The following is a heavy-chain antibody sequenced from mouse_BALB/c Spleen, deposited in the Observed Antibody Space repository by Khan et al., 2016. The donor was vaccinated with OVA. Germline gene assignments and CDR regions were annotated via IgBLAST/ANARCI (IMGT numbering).Heavy chain of an antibody. CDR3: TRVGVYGSSFAY. J-gene: IGHJ3*01. CDR1: GYTFTNYW. D-gene: IGHD1-1*02. Sequence: VQLQQSGTELVRPGASVKLSCKASGYTFTNYWINWVKQRPGQGLEWIGNIYPSDSYTNYHQKFKDKATLTVDKSSSTAYMQLSSPTSEDSAVYYCTRVGVYGSSFAYWGQGTLVTVSA. V-gene: IGHV1-69*02. CDR2: IYPSDSYT.